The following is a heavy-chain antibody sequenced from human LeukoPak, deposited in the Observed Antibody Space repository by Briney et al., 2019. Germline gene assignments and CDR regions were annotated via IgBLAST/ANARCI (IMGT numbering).Heavy chain of an antibody. Sequence: ASVKVSCKASGYTFTGYYMHWVRQAPGQGLEWMGWINPNSGGTNYAQKFQGRVTMTRDTSISTAYMELSRLRSDDTAVYYCARVHYSYGFRYFDYWGQGTLVTVSS. V-gene: IGHV1-2*02. CDR3: ARVHYSYGFRYFDY. CDR2: INPNSGGT. CDR1: GYTFTGYY. J-gene: IGHJ4*02. D-gene: IGHD5-18*01.